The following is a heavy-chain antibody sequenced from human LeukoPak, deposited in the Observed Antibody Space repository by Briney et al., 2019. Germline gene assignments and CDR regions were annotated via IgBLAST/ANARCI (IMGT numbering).Heavy chain of an antibody. CDR2: ISWNSGSI. CDR1: GFTFDDYA. Sequence: PGGSLRLSCAASGFTFDDYAMHWVRQAPGKGLEWVSGISWNSGSIGYADSVKGRFTISRDNSKNTLYLQMNSLRAEDTAVHYCARESVYPYYGMDVWGQGTTVTVSS. V-gene: IGHV3-9*01. CDR3: ARESVYPYYGMDV. J-gene: IGHJ6*02. D-gene: IGHD1-14*01.